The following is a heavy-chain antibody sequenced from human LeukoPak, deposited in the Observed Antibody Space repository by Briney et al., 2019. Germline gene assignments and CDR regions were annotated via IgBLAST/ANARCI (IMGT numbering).Heavy chain of an antibody. J-gene: IGHJ4*02. CDR2: ISGSGGST. CDR3: GEAPTYFYGSGSYSVLDY. V-gene: IGHV3-23*01. CDR1: GFTFSSYG. D-gene: IGHD3-10*01. Sequence: PGGSLRLSCAASGFTFSSYGMSWVRQAPGKGLEWVSAISGSGGSTYYAASVKGRFTISRDNSKNTLYLQMNSLRAEDTAVYYCGEAPTYFYGSGSYSVLDYWGQGTLVTVSS.